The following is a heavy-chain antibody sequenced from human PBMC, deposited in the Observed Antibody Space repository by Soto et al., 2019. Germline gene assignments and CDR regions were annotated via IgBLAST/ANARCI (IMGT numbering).Heavy chain of an antibody. CDR1: GFTFSSYG. J-gene: IGHJ6*02. CDR2: IWYDGSNK. Sequence: GGSLRLSCAASGFTFSSYGMHWVRQAPGKGLEWVAVIWYDGSNKYYADSVKGRFTISRDNSKNTLYLQMNSLRAEDTAVYYCARDLVEVVDFWSGYRRNGMDVWGQGTTVTVSS. CDR3: ARDLVEVVDFWSGYRRNGMDV. V-gene: IGHV3-33*01. D-gene: IGHD3-3*01.